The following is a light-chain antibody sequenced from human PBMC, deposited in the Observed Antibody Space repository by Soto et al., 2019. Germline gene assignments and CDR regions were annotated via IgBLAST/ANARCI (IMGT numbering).Light chain of an antibody. CDR2: DAS. J-gene: IGKJ1*01. V-gene: IGKV3-11*01. CDR1: QSVSSN. Sequence: EVVLTQSPATLPLSPGERATLSCRASQSVSSNLAWYQQKPGQAPRLLIYDASNRATGIPARFSGSGSGTDFTLTISSLEPEDYAVYYCQQRSNWTPWTFGQGTKVEIK. CDR3: QQRSNWTPWT.